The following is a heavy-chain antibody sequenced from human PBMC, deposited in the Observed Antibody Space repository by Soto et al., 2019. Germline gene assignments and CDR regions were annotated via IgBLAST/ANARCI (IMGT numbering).Heavy chain of an antibody. Sequence: QLQLQESGPGLVKTSETLSLTCSVSGGSISSRSYYWGWIRQPPGKGLEWIGSLYSSGSTDYNPSLKRRATISPNTSKNQLSLKVTSVTAAYTAVYYCARLGVTGPGVDNWGKGTLVTVSS. CDR3: ARLGVTGPGVDN. V-gene: IGHV4-39*01. CDR1: GGSISSRSYY. CDR2: LYSSGST. D-gene: IGHD1-26*01. J-gene: IGHJ4*02.